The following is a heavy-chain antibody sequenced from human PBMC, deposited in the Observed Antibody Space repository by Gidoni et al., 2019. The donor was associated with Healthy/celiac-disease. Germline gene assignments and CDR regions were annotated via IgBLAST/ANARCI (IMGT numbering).Heavy chain of an antibody. V-gene: IGHV4-61*02. J-gene: IGHJ5*02. CDR2: VYTSGST. Sequence: QVQLQESGPGLVKPSQNLPLTCTVSGGSISSGSYYWSWIRPPAGKGLEWMGRVYTSGSTNYNPSLTSRVTMSVDTSKNQFSLKLSSVTAADTAVYYCAREVRFLEWSPSWFDPWGQGTLVTVSS. D-gene: IGHD3-3*01. CDR1: GGSISSGSYY. CDR3: AREVRFLEWSPSWFDP.